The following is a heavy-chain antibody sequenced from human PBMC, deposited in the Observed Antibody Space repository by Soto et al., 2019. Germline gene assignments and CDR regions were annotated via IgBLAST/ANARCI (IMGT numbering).Heavy chain of an antibody. D-gene: IGHD6-19*01. J-gene: IGHJ4*02. V-gene: IGHV3-23*01. CDR1: GFTFSSYA. Sequence: GGSLRLSCAASGFTFSSYAMSWVRQAPGKGLEWVSAISGSGGSTYYADSVKGRFTISRDNSKNTLYLQMNSLRAEDTAVYYCAKDLGYQIAVATDYWGQGTLVTVLL. CDR3: AKDLGYQIAVATDY. CDR2: ISGSGGST.